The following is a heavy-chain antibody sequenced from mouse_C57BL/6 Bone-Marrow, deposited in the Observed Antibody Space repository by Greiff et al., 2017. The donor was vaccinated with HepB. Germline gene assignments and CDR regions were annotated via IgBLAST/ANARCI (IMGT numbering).Heavy chain of an antibody. Sequence: EVQLVESGGGLVKPGGSLKLSCAASGFTFSSYAMSWVRQTPEKRLEWVATISDGGSYTYYPDNVKGRFTISRDNAKNNLYLQMSHLKSEDTAMYYCATNYGSSYYYYAMDDWGQGTSVTVSS. CDR3: ATNYGSSYYYYAMDD. V-gene: IGHV5-4*01. J-gene: IGHJ4*01. CDR2: ISDGGSYT. D-gene: IGHD1-1*01. CDR1: GFTFSSYA.